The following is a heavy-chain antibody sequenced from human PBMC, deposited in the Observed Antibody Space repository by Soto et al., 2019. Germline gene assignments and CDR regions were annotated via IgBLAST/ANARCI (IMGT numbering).Heavy chain of an antibody. V-gene: IGHV4-30-4*01. J-gene: IGHJ5*02. Sequence: QVQLQESGPGLVKPSQTLSLTCTVSSGSISSGDYYWSWIRQPPGKGLEWIGYSYHRGSTYYKPSLTSRVTISVDTSKHQFSLKLSSVTAADTAVYYWDRERPDGARLDPWGQGTLVTVSS. CDR3: DRERPDGARLDP. D-gene: IGHD6-6*01. CDR2: SYHRGST. CDR1: SGSISSGDYY.